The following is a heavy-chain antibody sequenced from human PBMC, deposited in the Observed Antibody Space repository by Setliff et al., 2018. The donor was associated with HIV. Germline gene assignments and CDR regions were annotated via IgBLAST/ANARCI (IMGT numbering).Heavy chain of an antibody. D-gene: IGHD6-19*01. CDR3: ARSLLPSITVAGTIGY. V-gene: IGHV4-59*08. J-gene: IGHJ4*02. CDR1: GGSISSYY. Sequence: PSETLSLTCTVSGGSISSYYWSWIRQPPGKGLEWIGYIYKSGTTNYSPSLKSRVTISAGPSKNQFSLKLTSVTAADTAVYYCARSLLPSITVAGTIGYWGQGSLVTVSS. CDR2: IYKSGTT.